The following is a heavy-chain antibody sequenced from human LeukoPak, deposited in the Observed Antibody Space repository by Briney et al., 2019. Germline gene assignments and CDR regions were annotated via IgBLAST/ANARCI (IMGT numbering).Heavy chain of an antibody. Sequence: ASVKVSCKASGGTFSSYAISWVRQAPGQGLEWMGIINPSGGSTSYAQKFQGRVTMTRDTSTSTVYMELSSLRSEDTAVYYCARDLVRGVIISALANWGQGTLVTVSS. J-gene: IGHJ4*02. CDR1: GGTFSSYA. CDR2: INPSGGST. CDR3: ARDLVRGVIISALAN. V-gene: IGHV1-46*01. D-gene: IGHD3-10*02.